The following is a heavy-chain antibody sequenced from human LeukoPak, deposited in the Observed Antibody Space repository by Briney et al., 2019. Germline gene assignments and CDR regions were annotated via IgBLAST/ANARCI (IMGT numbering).Heavy chain of an antibody. D-gene: IGHD5-18*01. CDR1: GFAFSNYG. J-gene: IGHJ4*02. CDR2: IWYDGSNE. CDR3: TRDRGGYTYATFDY. Sequence: GRSLRLSCAASGFAFSNYGMHWVRQAPGKGREWVAVIWYDGSNEKYADSLKGRFTISRDNSKNRLYLQMTSLRAEDTAVYYCTRDRGGYTYATFDYWGLGTLVTVSS. V-gene: IGHV3-33*01.